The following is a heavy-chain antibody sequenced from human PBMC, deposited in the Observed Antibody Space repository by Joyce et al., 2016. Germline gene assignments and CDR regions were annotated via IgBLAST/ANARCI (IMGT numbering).Heavy chain of an antibody. CDR1: GFTVRGNF. Sequence: EELLVESGGGLVQPGESLRISCAGPGFTVRGNFVSWVRQAPGKGLEWLSGLFSGGSPFQPHSGRGRFSGSRDPSKTTVHLQMNSLRIQDTAIYYCLTTPPGGPDHWGQGTLVTVSS. V-gene: IGHV3-66*02. CDR2: LFSGGSP. D-gene: IGHD1-1*01. CDR3: LTTPPGGPDH. J-gene: IGHJ4*02.